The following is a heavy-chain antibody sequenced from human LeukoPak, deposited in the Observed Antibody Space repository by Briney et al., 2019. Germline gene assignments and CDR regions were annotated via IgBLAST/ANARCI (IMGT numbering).Heavy chain of an antibody. Sequence: GRSLRLSCAASVFIFSTYSMNWVRQAPGKGLECVSSISSSSSYIYYADSVKGRFTISRDNAKNSLYLQMNSLRAEDTAVYYCARGLLNSSSWFEYDYWGQGTLVTVSS. V-gene: IGHV3-21*04. CDR1: VFIFSTYS. J-gene: IGHJ4*02. CDR2: ISSSSSYI. D-gene: IGHD6-13*01. CDR3: ARGLLNSSSWFEYDY.